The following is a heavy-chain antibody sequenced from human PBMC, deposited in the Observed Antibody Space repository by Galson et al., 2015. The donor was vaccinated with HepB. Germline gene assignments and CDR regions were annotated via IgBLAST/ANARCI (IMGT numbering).Heavy chain of an antibody. CDR2: INAGNGNT. J-gene: IGHJ4*02. Sequence: SVKVSCKASGYTFTSYAMHWVRQAPGQRLEWMGWINAGNGNTKYSQKFQGRVTITRDTSASTAYMELSSLRSEDTAVYYCARGGQWLVRFDYWGQGTLVTVSS. V-gene: IGHV1-3*01. CDR3: ARGGQWLVRFDY. D-gene: IGHD6-19*01. CDR1: GYTFTSYA.